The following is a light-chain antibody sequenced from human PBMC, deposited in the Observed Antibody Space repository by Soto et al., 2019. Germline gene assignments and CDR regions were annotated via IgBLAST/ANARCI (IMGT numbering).Light chain of an antibody. CDR1: SSHIGSNT. J-gene: IGLJ1*01. CDR2: SNN. V-gene: IGLV1-44*01. CDR3: AAWDDSLNGRYV. Sequence: QSDLTQPPSASGTPGQRVIISCSGSSSHIGSNTVNWYQQLPGTAPKLLIYSNNQRPSGVPDRFSGSKSGTSASLAISGLQSEDEADYYCAAWDDSLNGRYVFGTGTEVTVL.